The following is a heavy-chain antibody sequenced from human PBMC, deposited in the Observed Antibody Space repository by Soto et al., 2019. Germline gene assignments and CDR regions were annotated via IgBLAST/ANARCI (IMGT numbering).Heavy chain of an antibody. D-gene: IGHD6-13*01. CDR3: ARGCSGGTNCFYFDF. CDR2: ISNDGTDQ. J-gene: IGHJ4*02. CDR1: GFTFGNFG. V-gene: IGHV3-30*03. Sequence: QVQLVESGGGVVQPGRSLRLSCAASGFTFGNFGIHWVRQAPGKGLEWVADISNDGTDQYYADSVKGRFTISRDNSKNTLYLQMNSLRAEDTAVYYCARGCSGGTNCFYFDFWGQGILVTGSS.